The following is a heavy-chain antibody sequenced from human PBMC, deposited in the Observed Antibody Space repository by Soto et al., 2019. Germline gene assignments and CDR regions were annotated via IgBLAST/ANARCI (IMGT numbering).Heavy chain of an antibody. CDR2: INPNSGGT. V-gene: IGHV1-2*02. J-gene: IGHJ3*02. CDR1: GYTFTGYY. CDR3: ARLLNYYHSNAFDI. Sequence: GASVKVSCKASGYTFTGYYMHWVRQAPGQGLEWMGWINPNSGGTNYAQKFQGRVTMTRDTSISTAYMELSRLRSDDTAVYYCARLLNYYHSNAFDIWGQGTMVTVSS. D-gene: IGHD3-22*01.